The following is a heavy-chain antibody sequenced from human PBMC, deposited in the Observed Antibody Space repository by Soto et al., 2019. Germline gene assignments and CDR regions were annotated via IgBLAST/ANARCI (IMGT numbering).Heavy chain of an antibody. CDR3: ARGLTMVRGLILDAFDM. J-gene: IGHJ3*02. CDR1: GYTFTTYP. Sequence: QVQLVQSGAEVKKPGASVKVSCKTSGYTFTTYPMHWVRQAPGQRLEWMGWINAGNGNTKYSQKFQGRVTITRDTSASTAYMELSSLISEDTAVYYCARGLTMVRGLILDAFDMWGQGTMVTVSS. D-gene: IGHD3-10*01. V-gene: IGHV1-3*01. CDR2: INAGNGNT.